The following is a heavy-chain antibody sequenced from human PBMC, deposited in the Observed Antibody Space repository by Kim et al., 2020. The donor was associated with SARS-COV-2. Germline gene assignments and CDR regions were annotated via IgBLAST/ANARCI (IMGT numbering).Heavy chain of an antibody. CDR2: ISSSSSYI. D-gene: IGHD2-15*01. CDR1: GFTFSSYS. Sequence: GGSLRLSCAASGFTFSSYSMNWVRQAPGKGLEWVSSISSSSSYIYYADSVKGRFTISRDNAKNSLYLQMNSLRAEDTAVYYCARSEPSCSGGSCYTPFDYWGQGTLVTFSS. J-gene: IGHJ4*02. V-gene: IGHV3-21*01. CDR3: ARSEPSCSGGSCYTPFDY.